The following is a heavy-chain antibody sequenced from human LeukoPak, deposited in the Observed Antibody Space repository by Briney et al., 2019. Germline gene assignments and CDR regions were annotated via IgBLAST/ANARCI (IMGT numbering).Heavy chain of an antibody. CDR1: GFTFDDYA. J-gene: IGHJ3*02. CDR2: INWNGGST. V-gene: IGHV3-20*04. CDR3: ARCSRSSTSCYSAFDI. Sequence: GGSLRLSCAASGFTFDDYAMHWVRQVPGKGLEWVSAINWNGGSTGDADSVRGRFTISRDNAKNSLYLQMNSLRAEDTALYYCARCSRSSTSCYSAFDIWGPGTMVTVSS. D-gene: IGHD2-2*02.